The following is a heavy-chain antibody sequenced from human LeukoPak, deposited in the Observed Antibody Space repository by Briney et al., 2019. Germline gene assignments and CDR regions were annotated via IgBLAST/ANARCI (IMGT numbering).Heavy chain of an antibody. V-gene: IGHV1-2*02. CDR3: ARRAGAYSQPYDY. Sequence: ASLKNSCKASGYTFTGVYMHWVRQAPGQALEWKGWINPNSGGTNYAKKFQGRVSMTRDTSNSTAYMERSRLRFDDTAVYYCARRAGAYSQPYDYWGQGTLVTVSS. CDR1: GYTFTGVY. J-gene: IGHJ4*02. CDR2: INPNSGGT. D-gene: IGHD4/OR15-4a*01.